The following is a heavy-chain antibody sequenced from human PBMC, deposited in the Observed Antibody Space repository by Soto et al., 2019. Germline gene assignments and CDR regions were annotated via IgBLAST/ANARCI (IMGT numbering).Heavy chain of an antibody. Sequence: QVQLVQSGAEVKKPGSSVKVSCKASGGTFSSYAISCVRQAPGQGLEWRGGIIPIFGTANDAQKFQGRVTITADETTSTAYVELSSLRSEDTAVYYCARALEIVATTRDSYYYYYGMDVWGQGTTVTVYS. D-gene: IGHD5-12*01. CDR2: IIPIFGTA. V-gene: IGHV1-69*01. J-gene: IGHJ6*02. CDR1: GGTFSSYA. CDR3: ARALEIVATTRDSYYYYYGMDV.